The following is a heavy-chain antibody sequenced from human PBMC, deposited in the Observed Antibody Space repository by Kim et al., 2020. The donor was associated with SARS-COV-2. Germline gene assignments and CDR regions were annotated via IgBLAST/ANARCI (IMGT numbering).Heavy chain of an antibody. Sequence: YSADSVKGRFPISRDDSKYTLYLQMNNLRAEDTALYYCARDRGGSGNYLDFWGQGTQVTLSS. D-gene: IGHD3-10*01. J-gene: IGHJ4*02. V-gene: IGHV3-30*01. CDR3: ARDRGGSGNYLDF.